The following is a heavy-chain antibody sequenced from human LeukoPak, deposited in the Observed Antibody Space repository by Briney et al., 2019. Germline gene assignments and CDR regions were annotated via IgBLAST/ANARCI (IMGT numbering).Heavy chain of an antibody. J-gene: IGHJ4*02. V-gene: IGHV3-23*01. D-gene: IGHD2-2*01. CDR2: ISGSGTRT. CDR3: AKEQTSSGFFDY. Sequence: PGGSLRLSCAASGFTFTNYAMSWVRQAPGKGLEWVSPISGSGTRTYYADSVKGRFTISRDNSKNTLYLQMNSLRAEDRAVYYCAKEQTSSGFFDYWGQGALVTVSS. CDR1: GFTFTNYA.